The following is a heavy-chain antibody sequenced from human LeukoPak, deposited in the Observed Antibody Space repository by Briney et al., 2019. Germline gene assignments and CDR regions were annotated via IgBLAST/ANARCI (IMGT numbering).Heavy chain of an antibody. CDR1: GYTFTRYY. CDR2: INPNSGGT. CDR3: ISRYCSSTSCGDY. J-gene: IGHJ4*02. Sequence: ASVKVSCKASGYTFTRYYMHWVRHAPGQGLEWMGWINPNSGGTNYAEKFQGRVTMTRDTSISTAYMELSSLRSEDTAVYYAISRYCSSTSCGDYWGQGTLVTVSS. D-gene: IGHD2-2*01. V-gene: IGHV1-2*02.